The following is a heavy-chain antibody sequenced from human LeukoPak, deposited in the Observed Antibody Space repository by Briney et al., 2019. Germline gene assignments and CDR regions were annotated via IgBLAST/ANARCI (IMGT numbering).Heavy chain of an antibody. CDR1: GGSFSGYY. V-gene: IGHV4-34*01. Sequence: SETLSLTCAVYGGSFSGYYWSWIRQPPGKGLEWIGEINHSGSTNYNPSLKSRVTISVDTSKNQFSLKLSSVTAADTAVYYCARQKRRYDFWSGYSNWFDPWGQGTLVTVSS. CDR3: ARQKRRYDFWSGYSNWFDP. D-gene: IGHD3-3*01. CDR2: INHSGST. J-gene: IGHJ5*02.